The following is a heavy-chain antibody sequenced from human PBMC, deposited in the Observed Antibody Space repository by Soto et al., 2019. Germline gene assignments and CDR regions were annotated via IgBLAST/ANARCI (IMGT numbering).Heavy chain of an antibody. CDR2: IKQDGSEK. CDR1: VFTFISYW. CDR3: ARSLSGPSPWFDP. J-gene: IGHJ5*02. D-gene: IGHD3-10*01. Sequence: GGALRLACASSVFTFISYWMSWVRQAPGKGLEWVANIKQDGSEKYYVDSVKGRFTISRDNAKNSLYLQMNSLRAEDTAVYYRARSLSGPSPWFDPWGQGTLVTVSS. V-gene: IGHV3-7*01.